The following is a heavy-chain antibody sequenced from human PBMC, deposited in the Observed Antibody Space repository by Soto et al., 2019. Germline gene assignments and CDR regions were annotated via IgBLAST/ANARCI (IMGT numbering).Heavy chain of an antibody. Sequence: QITLKESGPTLVKPTQTLTLTCTFSGFSLSTNGEGVGWIRQPPGKALEWLALIYWDDDARYSPSLRTRLTITKDTSKNQVVLTMTNMDPVDTATYYRAHRVHPNWFDPWGQGTLVTVSS. J-gene: IGHJ5*02. CDR1: GFSLSTNGEG. CDR3: AHRVHPNWFDP. V-gene: IGHV2-5*02. CDR2: IYWDDDA.